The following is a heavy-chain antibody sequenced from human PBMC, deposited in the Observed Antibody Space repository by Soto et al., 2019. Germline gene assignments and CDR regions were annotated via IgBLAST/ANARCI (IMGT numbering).Heavy chain of an antibody. CDR2: INSDGSST. CDR1: GFTFSSYW. D-gene: IGHD6-13*01. CDR3: ASSWQQNGMDV. J-gene: IGHJ6*02. V-gene: IGHV3-74*01. Sequence: GGSLRLSCSASGFTFSSYWMHWVRQAPGKGLVWVSRINSDGSSTSYADSVKGRFTISRDNAKNTLYLQMNSLRAEDTAVYYCASSWQQNGMDVWGQGTTVTVSS.